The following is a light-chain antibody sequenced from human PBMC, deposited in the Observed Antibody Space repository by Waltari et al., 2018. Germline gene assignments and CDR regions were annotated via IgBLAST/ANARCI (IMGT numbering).Light chain of an antibody. CDR2: DAT. CDR3: QQYDRLPLT. J-gene: IGKJ4*01. V-gene: IGKV1-33*01. Sequence: DIQMTQSPSSLSASVGDRVTITCQASQYISNYLSRYQHKPGEAPKLLNYDATDLETGVPSRFSGSGSGADFTLTIVSLPAEDTATYYCQQYDRLPLTFGGGTNVEVK. CDR1: QYISNY.